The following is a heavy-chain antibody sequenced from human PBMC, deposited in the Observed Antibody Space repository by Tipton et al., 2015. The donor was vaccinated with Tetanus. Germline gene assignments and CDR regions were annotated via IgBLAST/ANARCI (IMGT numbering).Heavy chain of an antibody. J-gene: IGHJ6*02. Sequence: TLSLTCAVSGGSSSNSNWWSWVRQPPGKGLEWIGQISHSGSTTYNPSLKSRVTISVDNSKNQFSLNLSSVTAADTAVYYCARVSRYYYDSSIGMDVWGQGTTVTVSS. CDR3: ARVSRYYYDSSIGMDV. D-gene: IGHD3-22*01. V-gene: IGHV4-4*02. CDR1: GGSSSNSNW. CDR2: ISHSGST.